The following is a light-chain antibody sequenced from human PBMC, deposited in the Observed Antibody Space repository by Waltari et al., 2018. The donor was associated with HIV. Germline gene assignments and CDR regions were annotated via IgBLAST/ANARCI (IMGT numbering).Light chain of an antibody. V-gene: IGLV3-27*01. CDR1: VLSRKY. J-gene: IGLJ2*01. Sequence: SYELTQSSSVSVSPGQTARITCSGDVLSRKYVRWFQQKPGQAPVLIIYKDRERPSGIPERFSGSTSGTTVTLTISGAQAEDEADYYCYSATDNNLKVFGAGTKLTVL. CDR3: YSATDNNLKV. CDR2: KDR.